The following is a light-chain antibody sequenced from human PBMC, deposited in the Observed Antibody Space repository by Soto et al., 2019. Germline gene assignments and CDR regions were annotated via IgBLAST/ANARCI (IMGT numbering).Light chain of an antibody. J-gene: IGLJ1*01. Sequence: QSALTQSPSASGSPGQSVTISCTGTSSDIGGYNSVSWYQQHPGKAPKVMIYDVTKRPSGVPDRFSGSKSGNTASLTVSALQAEAEADYYCSSYTDRKHLVFGTGTKVTVL. CDR1: SSDIGGYNS. V-gene: IGLV2-8*01. CDR3: SSYTDRKHLV. CDR2: DVT.